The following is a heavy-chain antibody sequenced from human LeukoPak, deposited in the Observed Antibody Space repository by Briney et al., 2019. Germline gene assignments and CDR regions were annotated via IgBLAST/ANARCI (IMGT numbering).Heavy chain of an antibody. Sequence: GESLKISCTASGYSFTSYWISWLRQLPGKGLEWMGRASPRDSEIYYSPAFRGHVTMSVDKSISIAYLHWSSLRASDTAIYYCARVVCSGDTCYPRNWFDPWGQGTLVTVSS. D-gene: IGHD2-15*01. CDR3: ARVVCSGDTCYPRNWFDP. V-gene: IGHV5-10-1*01. J-gene: IGHJ5*02. CDR1: GYSFTSYW. CDR2: ASPRDSEI.